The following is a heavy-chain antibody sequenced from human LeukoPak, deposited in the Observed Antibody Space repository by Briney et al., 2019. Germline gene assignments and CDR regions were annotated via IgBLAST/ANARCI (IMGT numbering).Heavy chain of an antibody. V-gene: IGHV3-48*01. J-gene: IGHJ5*02. D-gene: IGHD6-13*01. Sequence: GGSLRLSCAASGFTFSRDSMNWVRQAPGKGLEWVSYINGGSSPIYYADSVRGRFTISRDNSKNTLYLQMNGLRAEDTSVYYCAKSRTSFIAAADSWGQGTLVTVSS. CDR1: GFTFSRDS. CDR2: INGGSSPI. CDR3: AKSRTSFIAAADS.